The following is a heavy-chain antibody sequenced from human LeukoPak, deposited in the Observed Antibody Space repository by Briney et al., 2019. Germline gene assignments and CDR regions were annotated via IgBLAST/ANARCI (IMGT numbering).Heavy chain of an antibody. Sequence: PGGSLGLSCAASGFTFSTYAMSWVRQAPGKGLEWVSTISSSGENTYYADSVKGRFTISRDKSKNTLYLQMNSLRAEDTAVYYCAKDRLRADYYDSSGYLYYFDYWGQGTLVTVSS. CDR3: AKDRLRADYYDSSGYLYYFDY. CDR1: GFTFSTYA. D-gene: IGHD3-22*01. CDR2: ISSSGENT. V-gene: IGHV3-23*01. J-gene: IGHJ4*02.